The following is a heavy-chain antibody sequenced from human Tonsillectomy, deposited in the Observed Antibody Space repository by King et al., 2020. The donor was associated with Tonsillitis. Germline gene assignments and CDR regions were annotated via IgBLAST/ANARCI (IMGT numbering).Heavy chain of an antibody. J-gene: IGHJ3*02. Sequence: VQLQESGPGLVRPSETLSLTCTVSGASISSSYWSWIRQPPGKRLEWVVFIHHTGSTNTNPSLESRVAMSLDTSKSQLSLKLNSVTAADTALSYCARGHYDSSGYSKPFDIWGQGKLVTVSS. CDR3: ARGHYDSSGYSKPFDI. CDR1: GASISSSY. CDR2: IHHTGST. V-gene: IGHV4-59*01. D-gene: IGHD3-22*01.